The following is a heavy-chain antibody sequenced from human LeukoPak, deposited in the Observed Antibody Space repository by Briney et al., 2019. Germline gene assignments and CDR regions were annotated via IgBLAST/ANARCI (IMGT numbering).Heavy chain of an antibody. Sequence: GGSLRLSCAASGFSFNNYAMGWVRQAPGKGLEWVSVIYSGGSTYYADSVKGRFTISRDNSKNTLYLQMNSLRAEDTAVYYCARDRYYDSSGYYNKTYYYYYMDVWGKGTTVTVSS. D-gene: IGHD3-22*01. J-gene: IGHJ6*03. V-gene: IGHV3-53*01. CDR2: IYSGGST. CDR3: ARDRYYDSSGYYNKTYYYYYMDV. CDR1: GFSFNNYA.